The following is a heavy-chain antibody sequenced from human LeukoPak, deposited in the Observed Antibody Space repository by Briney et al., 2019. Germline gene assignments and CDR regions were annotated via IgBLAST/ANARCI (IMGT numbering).Heavy chain of an antibody. CDR1: GGSISSYY. CDR3: AREALGGYCSGGSCYEGGFDY. CDR2: IYYSGST. V-gene: IGHV4-59*01. J-gene: IGHJ4*02. Sequence: PSETLSLTCTVSGGSISSYYWSWIRQPPGKGLEWIGYIYYSGSTNYNPSLKSRVTISVDTSKNQFSLKLSSVTAADTAVYYCAREALGGYCSGGSCYEGGFDYWGQGTLVTVSS. D-gene: IGHD2-15*01.